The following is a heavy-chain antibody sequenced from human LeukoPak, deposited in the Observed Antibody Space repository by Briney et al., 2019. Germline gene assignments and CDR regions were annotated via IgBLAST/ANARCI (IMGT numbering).Heavy chain of an antibody. CDR3: AKASYSYGNDAFDI. D-gene: IGHD3-16*02. J-gene: IGHJ3*02. V-gene: IGHV3-23*01. Sequence: GGPLRLSCAASGFTFSNFAMAWVRQVPEKGLEWVSFIRGGGAGAHYADSVRGRFTISRDNSKNTLYLEMNSLRADDTAVYYCAKASYSYGNDAFDIWGQGTKVTVSS. CDR1: GFTFSNFA. CDR2: IRGGGAGA.